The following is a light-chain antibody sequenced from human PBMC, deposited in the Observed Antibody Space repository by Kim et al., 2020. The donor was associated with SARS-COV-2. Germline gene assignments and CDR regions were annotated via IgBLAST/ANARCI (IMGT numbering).Light chain of an antibody. V-gene: IGLV1-44*01. Sequence: ELTQPPSASGTPGQRVTISCSGGTSNVGTHSVNWYRHLPGSAPRLVIYTNNLRPSWVPGRFSGSKSGTSASLAISGLQSEDEADYYFAVWDGSLNVVIFGGGTQLTVL. CDR3: AVWDGSLNVVI. CDR2: TNN. J-gene: IGLJ2*01. CDR1: TSNVGTHS.